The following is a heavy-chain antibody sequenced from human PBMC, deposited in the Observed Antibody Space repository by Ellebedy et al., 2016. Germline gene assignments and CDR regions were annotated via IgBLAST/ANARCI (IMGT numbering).Heavy chain of an antibody. V-gene: IGHV4-4*07. Sequence: SETLSLXCTVSRGSISGYYWSWVRQSAGKGLEWIGRIYATGSTDYNPSLKPRVTMSVDTSRNQFSMTLSSVTGADTAVYFCARESTTSFPYNYCDFWGQGALVTVS. J-gene: IGHJ4*02. CDR3: ARESTTSFPYNYCDF. D-gene: IGHD2-2*01. CDR1: RGSISGYY. CDR2: IYATGST.